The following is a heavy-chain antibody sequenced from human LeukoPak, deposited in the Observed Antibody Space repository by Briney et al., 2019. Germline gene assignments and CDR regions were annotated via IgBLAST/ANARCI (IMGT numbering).Heavy chain of an antibody. CDR3: ARFRYSSASGLQGWLQNDAFDI. CDR1: GGTFISYT. CDR2: IIPILGIA. J-gene: IGHJ3*02. V-gene: IGHV1-69*02. D-gene: IGHD6-6*01. Sequence: ASVKVSCKASGGTFISYTISWVRQAPGQGLEWMGRIIPILGIANYAQKFQGRVTITADKSTSTAYMELSSLRSEDTAVYYCARFRYSSASGLQGWLQNDAFDIWGQGTMVTVSS.